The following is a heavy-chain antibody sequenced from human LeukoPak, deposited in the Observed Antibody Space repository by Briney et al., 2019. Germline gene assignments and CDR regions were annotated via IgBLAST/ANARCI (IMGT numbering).Heavy chain of an antibody. Sequence: ASVKVSCKASGGTFSSYAISWVRQAPGQGLEWMGGIIPIFGTANYAQKFQDRVTITADKSTSTAYMELSSLRSEDTAVYYCASGFCSGGSCYVLRAYYFDYWGQGTLVTVSS. CDR2: IIPIFGTA. D-gene: IGHD2-15*01. V-gene: IGHV1-69*06. CDR3: ASGFCSGGSCYVLRAYYFDY. J-gene: IGHJ4*02. CDR1: GGTFSSYA.